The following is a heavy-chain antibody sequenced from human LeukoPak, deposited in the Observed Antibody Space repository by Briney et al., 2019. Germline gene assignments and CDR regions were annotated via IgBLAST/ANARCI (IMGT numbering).Heavy chain of an antibody. CDR1: GGTFSSYA. Sequence: SVKVSCKASGGTFSSYAISWVRQAPGQGLEWMGGIIPIFGTANYAQKFQGRVTITADKSTSTAYMELSSLRSEDTAVYYCASVDPLEYQLLMDDYWGQGTLVTVSS. CDR3: ASVDPLEYQLLMDDY. CDR2: IIPIFGTA. J-gene: IGHJ4*02. D-gene: IGHD2-2*01. V-gene: IGHV1-69*06.